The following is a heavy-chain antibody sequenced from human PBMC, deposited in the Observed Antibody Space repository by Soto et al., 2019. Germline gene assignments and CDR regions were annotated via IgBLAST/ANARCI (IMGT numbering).Heavy chain of an antibody. J-gene: IGHJ6*02. CDR2: ISYDGSNK. CDR1: GFTFSSYG. CDR3: AKVHRNYYGMDV. Sequence: GGSLRLSCAASGFTFSSYGMHWVRQAPGKGLEWAAVISYDGSNKYYADSVKGRFTISRDNSKNTLYLQMNSLRAEDTAVYYCAKVHRNYYGMDVWGQGTTVTVSS. V-gene: IGHV3-30*18.